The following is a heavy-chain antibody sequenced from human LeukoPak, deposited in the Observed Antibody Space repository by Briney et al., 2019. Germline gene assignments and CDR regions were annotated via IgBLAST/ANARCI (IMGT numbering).Heavy chain of an antibody. V-gene: IGHV1-69*13. CDR1: GGTFSSYA. CDR2: IIPIFGTA. D-gene: IGHD1-26*01. Sequence: GASVTVSCKASGGTFSSYAISWVRQAPGQGLEWMGGIIPIFGTANYAQKFQGRVTITADESTSTAYMELSSLRSEDTAVYYCARGGSYSGLDPDYWGQGTLVTVSS. J-gene: IGHJ4*02. CDR3: ARGGSYSGLDPDY.